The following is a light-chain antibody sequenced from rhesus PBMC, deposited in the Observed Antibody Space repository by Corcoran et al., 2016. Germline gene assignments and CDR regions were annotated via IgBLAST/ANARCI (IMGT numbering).Light chain of an antibody. J-gene: IGKJ4*01. Sequence: DIQMTQSPSSLSASVGDRVTITCRASQGISSYLAWYQQKPGKAPKLLIYAASTLQSGGPSRVSGSGSGTEFTLTISSLQPEDFATYYCQQHNSYPLTFGGGTKVELK. V-gene: IGKV1-25*01. CDR1: QGISSY. CDR2: AAS. CDR3: QQHNSYPLT.